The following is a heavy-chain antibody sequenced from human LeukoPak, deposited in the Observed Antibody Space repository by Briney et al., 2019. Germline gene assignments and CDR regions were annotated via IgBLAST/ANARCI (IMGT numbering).Heavy chain of an antibody. CDR2: IYYSGST. V-gene: IGHV4-39*01. D-gene: IGHD4-17*01. CDR3: ARSSEYGDPFNY. CDR1: GASISRSDYF. J-gene: IGHJ4*02. Sequence: SETLSLTCTVSGASISRSDYFWGWIRQPPGKGLEWIGSIYYSGSTYYSPSLKGRVTISVDTSKNQFSLRLTSVTAADTAVYYCARSSEYGDPFNYWGQGTLVTVSS.